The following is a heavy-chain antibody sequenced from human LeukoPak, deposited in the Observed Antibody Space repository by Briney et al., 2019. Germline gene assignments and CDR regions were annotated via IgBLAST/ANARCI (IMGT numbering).Heavy chain of an antibody. J-gene: IGHJ4*02. V-gene: IGHV3-7*01. CDR2: IKQDGSEK. Sequence: AGGSLRLSCAASGFTFSSYWMSWVRQAPGKGLEWVANIKQDGSEKYYVDSVKGRFTISRDNAKNSLYLQMNNLRPEDTAIYYCANGVFKYSSTDGLDSWGQGTLVSVSS. CDR3: ANGVFKYSSTDGLDS. CDR1: GFTFSSYW. D-gene: IGHD6-13*01.